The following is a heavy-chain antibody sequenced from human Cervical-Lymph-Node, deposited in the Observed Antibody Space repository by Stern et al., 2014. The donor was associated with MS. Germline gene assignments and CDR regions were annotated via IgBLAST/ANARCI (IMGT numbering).Heavy chain of an antibody. CDR3: ARATDL. CDR1: GASIDHHF. CDR2: IYYSGTT. Sequence: QLQLQESGPGLLRPSETLSLTCTVSGASIDHHFWSWIRQPPGKGLELIGYIYYSGTTNYNASLKGRVAISIDTSRTQFSLRLSSVTAADTAVYYCARATDLWGQGTLVAVSS. V-gene: IGHV4-59*11. J-gene: IGHJ5*02.